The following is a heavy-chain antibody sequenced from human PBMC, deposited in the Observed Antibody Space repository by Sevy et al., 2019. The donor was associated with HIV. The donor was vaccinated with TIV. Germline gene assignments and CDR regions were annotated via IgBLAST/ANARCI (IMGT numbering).Heavy chain of an antibody. V-gene: IGHV6-1*01. CDR3: ARAEVATGGYDY. D-gene: IGHD5-12*01. J-gene: IGHJ4*02. Sequence: SETLSLTCAISGDSVASSSAAWNWTRQSPSRGLEWLGRTYYRSKWYTDYALSVKSRIIINPDTSKNQFSLQLNSVTPEDTAVYYCARAEVATGGYDYWGQGTLVNVSS. CDR2: TYYRSKWYT. CDR1: GDSVASSSAA.